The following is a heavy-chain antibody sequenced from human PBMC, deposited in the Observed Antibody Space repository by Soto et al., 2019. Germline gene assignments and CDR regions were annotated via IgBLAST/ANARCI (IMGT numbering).Heavy chain of an antibody. CDR2: ISYDGSNK. J-gene: IGHJ4*02. V-gene: IGHV3-30*18. Sequence: PRLSCAASGFTFSSYGMHWVRQAPGKGLEWVAVISYDGSNKYYADSVKGRFTISRDNSKNTLYLQMNSLRADDTAVYYCANGLGNDGIQLWSNNYPLFDYWGQGTLVTV. CDR1: GFTFSSYG. D-gene: IGHD5-18*01. CDR3: ANGLGNDGIQLWSNNYPLFDY.